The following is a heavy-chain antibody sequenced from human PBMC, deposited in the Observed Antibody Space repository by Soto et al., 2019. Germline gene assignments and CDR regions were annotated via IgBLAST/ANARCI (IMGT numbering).Heavy chain of an antibody. J-gene: IGHJ6*02. CDR1: GFTFSSYG. CDR2: ISYDGSNK. CDR3: AKVGHSPTIAEAGNEGGYDYGMDA. D-gene: IGHD6-13*01. V-gene: IGHV3-30*18. Sequence: GGSLRLSCAASGFTFSSYGMHCVRQAPCKGLEWLAVISYDGSNKYYADSVKGRFTISRDNSKNTLYLQMNSLRAEDTAVYYCAKVGHSPTIAEAGNEGGYDYGMDAWGQGTTVTVS.